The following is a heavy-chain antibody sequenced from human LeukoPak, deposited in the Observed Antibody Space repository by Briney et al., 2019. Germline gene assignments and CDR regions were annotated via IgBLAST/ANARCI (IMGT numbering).Heavy chain of an antibody. CDR1: GFTFSSYA. V-gene: IGHV3-30*03. CDR2: ISYDGSNQ. J-gene: IGHJ4*02. Sequence: GRSLRLSCAASGFTFSSYAIHWVRQAPGKGLAWVALISYDGSNQYYADSVKGRFTISRDNSKNTLDLQMDSLRAEDTALYYCARGLTAISFIDYWGQGTLVTVSS. D-gene: IGHD2-21*02. CDR3: ARGLTAISFIDY.